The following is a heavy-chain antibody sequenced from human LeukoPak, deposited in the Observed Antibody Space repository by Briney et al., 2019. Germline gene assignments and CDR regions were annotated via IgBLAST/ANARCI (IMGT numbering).Heavy chain of an antibody. Sequence: PSETLSLTCAVYGGSLSGYYWSWIRQPPGKGLEWIGEINHSGSTNYNPSLKSRVTISVDTSKNQFSLKLSSVTAADTAVYYCARRDPYDSSGYMEYYFDYWGQGTLVTVSS. CDR2: INHSGST. CDR3: ARRDPYDSSGYMEYYFDY. V-gene: IGHV4-34*01. D-gene: IGHD3-22*01. CDR1: GGSLSGYY. J-gene: IGHJ4*02.